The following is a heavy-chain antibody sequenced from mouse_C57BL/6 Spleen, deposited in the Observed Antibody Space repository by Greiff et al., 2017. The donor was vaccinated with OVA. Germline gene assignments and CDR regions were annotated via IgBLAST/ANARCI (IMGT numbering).Heavy chain of an antibody. CDR3: AREATVGDYYAMDY. D-gene: IGHD1-1*01. CDR1: GYAFTNYL. CDR2: INPGSGGT. J-gene: IGHJ4*01. Sequence: QVHVKQSGAELVRPGTSVKVSCKASGYAFTNYLIEWVKQRPGPGLEWIGVINPGSGGTNYNEKFKGKATLTADKSSSTAYMQLSSLTSEDSAVYFCAREATVGDYYAMDYWGQGTSVTVSS. V-gene: IGHV1-54*01.